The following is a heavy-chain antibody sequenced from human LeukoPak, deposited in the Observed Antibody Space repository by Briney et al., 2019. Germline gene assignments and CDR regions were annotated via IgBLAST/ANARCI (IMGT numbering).Heavy chain of an antibody. CDR1: GFTFSYYS. CDR2: ITSSSSDI. D-gene: IGHD4-17*01. J-gene: IGHJ4*02. Sequence: PGGSLRLSCAASGFTFSYYSMNWVRQAPGKGLEWVSSITSSSSDIYYADSVKGRFTISRDNAKNSLYLQMNSLRAEDMAVYYCARDLYGDYETHFDYWGQGTLVTVSS. CDR3: ARDLYGDYETHFDY. V-gene: IGHV3-21*01.